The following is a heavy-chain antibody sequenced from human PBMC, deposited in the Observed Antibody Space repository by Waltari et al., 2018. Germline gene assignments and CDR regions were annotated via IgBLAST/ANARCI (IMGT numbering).Heavy chain of an antibody. V-gene: IGHV4-4*07. Sequence: QVQLQESGPGLVKPSETLSLTCTVSRGSISGYYWSWIRQPAGKGLEWIGFTSPTGGTDYNPSRKSRVTMSSDTSKNQVFLHLNSVTAADTAVFYCARHWNHDILADSFDLWGQGTRVTISS. J-gene: IGHJ4*02. CDR1: RGSISGYY. CDR2: TSPTGGT. CDR3: ARHWNHDILADSFDL. D-gene: IGHD3-9*01.